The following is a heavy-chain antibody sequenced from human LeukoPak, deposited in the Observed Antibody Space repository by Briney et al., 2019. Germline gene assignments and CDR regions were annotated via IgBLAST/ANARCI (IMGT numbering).Heavy chain of an antibody. D-gene: IGHD2-15*01. Sequence: ASVKVSCKASGYTFTSYDINWVRQATGQGLEWMGWMNPNSGNTGYAQKFQGRVTMTRNTSLSTAYMELSSLRSEDTAVYYCARGVLNRNWFDPWGQGTLVTVSS. J-gene: IGHJ5*02. CDR2: MNPNSGNT. V-gene: IGHV1-8*01. CDR3: ARGVLNRNWFDP. CDR1: GYTFTSYD.